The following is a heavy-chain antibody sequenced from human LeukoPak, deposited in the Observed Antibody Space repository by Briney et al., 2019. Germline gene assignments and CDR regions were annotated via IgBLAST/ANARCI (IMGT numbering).Heavy chain of an antibody. D-gene: IGHD3-10*01. J-gene: IGHJ4*02. CDR2: INPNSGGT. CDR3: ATDLVAITMVRGVMRY. V-gene: IGHV1-2*02. Sequence: ASVKVSCKASGDTFTGYYMHWVRQAPGQGLEWMGWINPNSGGTNYAQKFQGRVTMTRDTSISTAYMELSRLRSDDTAVYYCATDLVAITMVRGVMRYWGQGTLVTVSS. CDR1: GDTFTGYY.